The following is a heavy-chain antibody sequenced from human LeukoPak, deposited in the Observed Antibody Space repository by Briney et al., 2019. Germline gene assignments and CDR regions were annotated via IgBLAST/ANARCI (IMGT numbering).Heavy chain of an antibody. CDR2: INPNSGGT. CDR3: ARDPSGSYPPADI. D-gene: IGHD1-26*01. V-gene: IGHV1-2*02. CDR1: EYSFTDYC. Sequence: SVNVSCKAPEYSFTDYCVHWVRQAPGQGLEWMGWINPNSGGTYYAQKFQGRVTMTRDTSITTAYMELSRLRSDDTAVYYCARDPSGSYPPADIWGQGTMVTVS. J-gene: IGHJ3*02.